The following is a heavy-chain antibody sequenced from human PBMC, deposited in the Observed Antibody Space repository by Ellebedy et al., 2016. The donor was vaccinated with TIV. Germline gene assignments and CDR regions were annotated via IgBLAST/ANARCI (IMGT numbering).Heavy chain of an antibody. CDR3: ARDHHNTGYSSSWYWFDP. Sequence: MPGGSLRLSCDVHGESLTNDYWSWIRQSPGKGLEWNGESNHGGSTNYNPSLKSRLTLSIDTFKNQFSLKVRSVTAADTGTYYCARDHHNTGYSSSWYWFDPWGQGALVTVSS. D-gene: IGHD6-13*01. V-gene: IGHV4-34*01. CDR2: SNHGGST. J-gene: IGHJ5*02. CDR1: GESLTNDY.